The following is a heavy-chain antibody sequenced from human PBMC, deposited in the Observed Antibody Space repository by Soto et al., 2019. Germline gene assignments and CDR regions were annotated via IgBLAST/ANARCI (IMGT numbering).Heavy chain of an antibody. CDR1: GVAVSSDY. D-gene: IGHD2-15*01. CDR2: MLRNGDT. J-gene: IGHJ4*02. CDR3: ARWWLGDYFDH. V-gene: IGHV3-53*01. Sequence: EVQLVESGGGLVQPGRSLRLSCVGSGVAVSSDYMAWVRQAPGKGLEWVSFMLRNGDTNTAASMKGRFITSRDKSKNTLYLQMNALRPNDTAVYFCARWWLGDYFDHWGPGTLVTVSS.